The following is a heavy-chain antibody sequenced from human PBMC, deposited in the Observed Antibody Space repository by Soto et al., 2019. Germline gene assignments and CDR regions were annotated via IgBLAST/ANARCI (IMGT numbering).Heavy chain of an antibody. J-gene: IGHJ6*02. CDR2: IYYSGST. Sequence: SGTLSLTCTVSGGSISSDGNYWSWIRQHPGKGLEWIGYIYYSGSTYYNPSLKSRVTISVDTSKNQFSLKLNSVTAADTAVYYCARARMVRGIIYYSGMDVWGQGTTVTVSS. CDR1: GGSISSDGNY. V-gene: IGHV4-31*03. D-gene: IGHD3-10*01. CDR3: ARARMVRGIIYYSGMDV.